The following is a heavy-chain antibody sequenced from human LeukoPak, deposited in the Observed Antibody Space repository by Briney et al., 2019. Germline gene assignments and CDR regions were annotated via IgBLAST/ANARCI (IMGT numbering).Heavy chain of an antibody. J-gene: IGHJ4*02. Sequence: GGSLRLSCAASGFTFSSYAMSWVRQAPGKGLEWVSGISGSGGSIYYADSVKGRFTISRDNSKNTLYLQMNSLRAEDTAVYYCAKSPFSMVRGVIDYWGQGTLVTVSS. CDR1: GFTFSSYA. CDR2: ISGSGGSI. CDR3: AKSPFSMVRGVIDY. V-gene: IGHV3-23*01. D-gene: IGHD3-10*01.